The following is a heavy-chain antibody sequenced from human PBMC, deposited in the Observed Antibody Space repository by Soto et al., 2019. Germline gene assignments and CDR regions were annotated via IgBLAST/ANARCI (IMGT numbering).Heavy chain of an antibody. CDR2: ITGSGGST. D-gene: IGHD4-4*01. Sequence: GGSLRLSCAASGFPFSTYAMTWVRQAPGKGLEWVSLITGSGGSTFYADSVKGRFTISRDNAKNTLYLQMNSLRVDDTALYYCAKAATITTLYYFDSWGQGTLVTVSS. J-gene: IGHJ4*02. CDR3: AKAATITTLYYFDS. CDR1: GFPFSTYA. V-gene: IGHV3-23*01.